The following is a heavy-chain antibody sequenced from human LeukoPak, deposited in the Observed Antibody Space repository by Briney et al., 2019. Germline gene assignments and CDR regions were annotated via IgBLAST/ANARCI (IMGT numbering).Heavy chain of an antibody. Sequence: GESLKISCQGSGYSFTSYWIGWVRQMPGKGLEWMGIIYPGDSDTRYSPSFQGQVTISADKSITTTYLQWSSLKASDTARHYCARVVAPYWMDVWGQGTTVTVFS. CDR2: IYPGDSDT. CDR1: GYSFTSYW. V-gene: IGHV5-51*01. D-gene: IGHD2-15*01. CDR3: ARVVAPYWMDV. J-gene: IGHJ6*02.